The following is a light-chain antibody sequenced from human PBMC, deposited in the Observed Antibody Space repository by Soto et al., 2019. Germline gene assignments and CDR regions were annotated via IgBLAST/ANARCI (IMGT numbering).Light chain of an antibody. CDR2: GAS. CDR1: QSVSSY. CDR3: QQYNNWPRAT. V-gene: IGKV3-15*01. J-gene: IGKJ4*01. Sequence: EIVLTQSPATLSLSPGERATLSCRASQSVSSYLAWYQQKPGQAPRLLIYGASNRVTGIPARFSGSGSGTEFTLTTGSLQSEDFGVYYCQQYNNWPRATFGGGTKVDIK.